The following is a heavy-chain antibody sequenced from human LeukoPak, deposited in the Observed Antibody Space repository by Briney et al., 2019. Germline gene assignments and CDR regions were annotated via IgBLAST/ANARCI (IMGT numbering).Heavy chain of an antibody. J-gene: IGHJ4*02. D-gene: IGHD3-9*01. Sequence: SETLSLTCTVSGGSVSSRGYYWSWLRQPPGKGLEWIGSISYSGSTNYNPSLKSRVTISVDTSKNQFSLKLSSVTAADTAVYYCARDPPLRYFDPLDDYWGQGTLVTVSS. V-gene: IGHV4-61*08. CDR3: ARDPPLRYFDPLDDY. CDR2: ISYSGST. CDR1: GGSVSSRGYY.